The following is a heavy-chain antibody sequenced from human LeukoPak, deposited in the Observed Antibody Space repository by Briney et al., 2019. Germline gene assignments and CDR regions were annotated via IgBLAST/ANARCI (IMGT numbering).Heavy chain of an antibody. CDR1: GFTFSNYA. CDR3: ARAPMSYDSSGFGGAFDI. Sequence: PGGSLRLSCAASGFTFSNYAMHWVRQAPGKGLGWVAVISYDGTNKYYADSVKGRFTISRDNSKNTMYLQMNSLRAEDTAMYYCARAPMSYDSSGFGGAFDIWGQGTMVTVSS. V-gene: IGHV3-30-3*01. D-gene: IGHD3-22*01. J-gene: IGHJ3*02. CDR2: ISYDGTNK.